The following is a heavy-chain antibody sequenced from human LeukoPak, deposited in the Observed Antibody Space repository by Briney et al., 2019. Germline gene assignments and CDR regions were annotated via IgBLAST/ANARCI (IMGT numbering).Heavy chain of an antibody. J-gene: IGHJ4*02. CDR2: ISSSGSTI. D-gene: IGHD6-6*01. Sequence: GSLRLSCAASGFTFSDYYMSWIRQAPGKGLEWVSYISSSGSTIYYADSVKGRFTISRDNAKNSLYLQMNSLRAEDTAAYYCARDRYSSSTFFDYWGQGTLVTVSS. CDR3: ARDRYSSSTFFDY. CDR1: GFTFSDYY. V-gene: IGHV3-11*01.